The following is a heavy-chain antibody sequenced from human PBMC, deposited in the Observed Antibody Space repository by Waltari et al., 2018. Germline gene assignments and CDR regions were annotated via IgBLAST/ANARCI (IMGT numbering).Heavy chain of an antibody. Sequence: QVQLQQWGAGLLKPSETLSLPCAVYGGSFKAYYWTWIRQSPEKGLEWIGEIHHTGDTIYNPSLKSRVAILMDASKNQFSLSLKLVAAADTAIYYCASRIGGISPLTGWGQGTPVIVSA. CDR1: GGSFKAYY. D-gene: IGHD1-26*01. CDR2: IHHTGDT. V-gene: IGHV4-34*01. CDR3: ASRIGGISPLTG. J-gene: IGHJ4*02.